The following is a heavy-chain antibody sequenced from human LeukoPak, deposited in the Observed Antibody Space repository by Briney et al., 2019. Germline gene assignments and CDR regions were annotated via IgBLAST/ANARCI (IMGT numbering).Heavy chain of an antibody. CDR2: INHSGST. J-gene: IGHJ4*02. V-gene: IGHV4-34*01. CDR1: GGSFSGYH. Sequence: PSETLSLTCAVYGGSFSGYHWSWIRQPPGKGLEWIGEINHSGSTNYNPSLKSRVTISVDTSKNQFSLKLSSVTAADTAVYYCARGRINYDSSGKYDYWGQGTLVTVSS. D-gene: IGHD3-22*01. CDR3: ARGRINYDSSGKYDY.